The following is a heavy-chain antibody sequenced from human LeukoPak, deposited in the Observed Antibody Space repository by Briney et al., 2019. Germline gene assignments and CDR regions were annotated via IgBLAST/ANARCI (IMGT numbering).Heavy chain of an antibody. D-gene: IGHD1/OR15-1a*01. V-gene: IGHV1-24*01. CDR3: ATEPSATTFNWYFDL. CDR1: GYALTGLS. Sequence: ASVKVSCKVSGYALTGLSIHWVRQAPGKGLEWMGGFDSDEGETTYAEKFQGRVTMTEDTSTDTAYTELSSLRSKDTAVYYCATEPSATTFNWYFDLWGRGTLVTVSS. J-gene: IGHJ2*01. CDR2: FDSDEGET.